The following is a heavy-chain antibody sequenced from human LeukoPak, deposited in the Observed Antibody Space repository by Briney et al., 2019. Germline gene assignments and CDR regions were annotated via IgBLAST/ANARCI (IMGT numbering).Heavy chain of an antibody. Sequence: SETLSLTCTVSGGSISSSSYYWGWIRQPPGKGLEWIGSIYYSGSTYYNPSLKSRVTISVDTSKNQFSLKLSSVTAADTAVYYCARGGSSGWGKIREFDYWGQGTLVTVSS. V-gene: IGHV4-39*07. J-gene: IGHJ4*02. D-gene: IGHD6-19*01. CDR1: GGSISSSSYY. CDR3: ARGGSSGWGKIREFDY. CDR2: IYYSGST.